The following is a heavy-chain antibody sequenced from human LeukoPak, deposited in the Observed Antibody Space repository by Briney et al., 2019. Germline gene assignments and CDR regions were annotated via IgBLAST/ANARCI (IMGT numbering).Heavy chain of an antibody. CDR2: IIPIFGTA. V-gene: IGHV1-69*13. CDR3: ARVGGPNSSSWYVYPY. J-gene: IGHJ4*02. Sequence: ASVKVSCKASGGTFSSYAISWVRQAPGQGLEWMGGIIPIFGTANYAQKFQGRVTITADESTSTAYMELSSLRSEDTAVYYYARVGGPNSSSWYVYPYWGQGTLVTVSS. D-gene: IGHD6-13*01. CDR1: GGTFSSYA.